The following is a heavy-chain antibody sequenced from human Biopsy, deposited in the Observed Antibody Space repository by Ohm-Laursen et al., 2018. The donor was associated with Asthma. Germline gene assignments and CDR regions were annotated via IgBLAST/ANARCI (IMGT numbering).Heavy chain of an antibody. Sequence: ASVKVSCKASGYSFTDYHLHWVRQAPGQGLEWMGRITPTSGGTTYAPKFQGRVTMTRDRSISAAYMELNRLRSDDTAVYYCARGPNYHGSGRAPIGMDVWGQGTTVTVSS. CDR2: ITPTSGGT. CDR3: ARGPNYHGSGRAPIGMDV. CDR1: GYSFTDYH. D-gene: IGHD3-10*01. J-gene: IGHJ6*02. V-gene: IGHV1-2*06.